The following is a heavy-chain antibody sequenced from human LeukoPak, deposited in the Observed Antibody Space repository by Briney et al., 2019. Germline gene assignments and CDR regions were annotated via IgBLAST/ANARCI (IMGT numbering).Heavy chain of an antibody. CDR2: ISSSSSYI. V-gene: IGHV3-21*01. J-gene: IGHJ4*02. D-gene: IGHD5-12*01. CDR3: TRPIVATTSDFDY. CDR1: GFTFSSYS. Sequence: GGSLRLSCAASGFTFSSYSMNWVRQAPGKGLEWVSSISSSSSYIYYADSVKGRFTISRDNAKNSLYLQMNSLRAEDTAVYYCTRPIVATTSDFDYWGQGTLVTASS.